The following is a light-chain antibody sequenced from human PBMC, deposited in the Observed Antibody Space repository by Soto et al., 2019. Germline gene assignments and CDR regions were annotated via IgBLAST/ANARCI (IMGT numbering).Light chain of an antibody. V-gene: IGKV1-27*01. CDR3: HKYNQAPT. J-gene: IGKJ4*01. CDR2: ATS. Sequence: DIQLNQSPYSLSASVGDRVTITCRASQAISSYLAWYQQKPGKVPELLIYATSTLQSAAPSRFRGSGSGSDFTLTTSSLQTEDVATYYCHKYNQAPTFGGGTKVVIK. CDR1: QAISSY.